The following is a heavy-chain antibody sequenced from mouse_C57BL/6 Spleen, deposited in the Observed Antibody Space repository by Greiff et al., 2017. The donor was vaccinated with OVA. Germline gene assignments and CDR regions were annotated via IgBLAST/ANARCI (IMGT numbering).Heavy chain of an antibody. CDR1: GYTFTSYW. CDR2: IDPSDSYT. V-gene: IGHV1-69*01. D-gene: IGHD3-3*01. CDR3: ATLGQGFAY. J-gene: IGHJ3*01. Sequence: QVQLQQPGAELVMPGASVKLSCKASGYTFTSYWMHWVKQRPGQGLEWIGEIDPSDSYTNYNQKFKGKSTLTVDKSSSTAYMQLSSLTSEVSAVYYCATLGQGFAYWGQGTLVTVSA.